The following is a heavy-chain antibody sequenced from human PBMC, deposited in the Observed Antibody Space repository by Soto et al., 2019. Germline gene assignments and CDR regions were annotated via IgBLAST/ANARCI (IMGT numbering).Heavy chain of an antibody. Sequence: LSLTCTVSDASISHYYWSWIRQPPGKGLEWIGCVYYSGSTNYDPSLKSRVTISVDTSKNQFSLKMNSVTAADTAVYYCARPIWRQRRDALDIWGPGTMVTVSS. J-gene: IGHJ3*02. CDR2: VYYSGST. V-gene: IGHV4-59*08. CDR1: DASISHYY. CDR3: ARPIWRQRRDALDI. D-gene: IGHD2-2*01.